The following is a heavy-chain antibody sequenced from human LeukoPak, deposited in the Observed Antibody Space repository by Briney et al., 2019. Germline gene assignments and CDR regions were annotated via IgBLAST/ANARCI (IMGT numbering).Heavy chain of an antibody. CDR2: IKSKTVGGTT. D-gene: IGHD2-2*01. CDR1: GFTFSDVW. J-gene: IGHJ4*02. V-gene: IGHV3-15*07. Sequence: GGSLRLSCVGSGFTFSDVWMNWARQAPGKGLEWVGRIKSKTVGGTTDYAAPVKDRFTVSRDDSKATLYLQMNSLKTEDTAVYYCTTDYCTSTTCYLTFWGQGILVTVSS. CDR3: TTDYCTSTTCYLTF.